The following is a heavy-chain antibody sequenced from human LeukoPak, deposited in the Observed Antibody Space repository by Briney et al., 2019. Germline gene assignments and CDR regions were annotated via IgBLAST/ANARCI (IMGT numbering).Heavy chain of an antibody. D-gene: IGHD6-19*01. Sequence: PSETLSLTCTVSGGSVNSSHWWSWVRRSPGKGLEWIGEVFHSGITNYSPSLQSRVTISVDKFKNLFSLKLTSVTAADTARYYCARVKGSWWYSAFDFWGQGTQVTVSS. CDR2: VFHSGIT. J-gene: IGHJ4*02. CDR3: ARVKGSWWYSAFDF. V-gene: IGHV4-4*02. CDR1: GGSVNSSHW.